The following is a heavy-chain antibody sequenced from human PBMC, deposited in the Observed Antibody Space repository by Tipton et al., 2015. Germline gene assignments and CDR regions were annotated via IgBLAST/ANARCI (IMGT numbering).Heavy chain of an antibody. CDR1: GGTLSSYT. CDR2: IIPIINLT. Sequence: QVQLVQSGAEMKKPGSSAKISCRASGGTLSSYTISWVRQAHGQGLEWMGSIIPIINLTNYAPKFQGRVTITADKSTNTAFMDLSSLTPEDTAVYYCARVPGGSWGQGTLVSVSS. V-gene: IGHV1-69*09. J-gene: IGHJ5*02. D-gene: IGHD4-23*01. CDR3: ARVPGGS.